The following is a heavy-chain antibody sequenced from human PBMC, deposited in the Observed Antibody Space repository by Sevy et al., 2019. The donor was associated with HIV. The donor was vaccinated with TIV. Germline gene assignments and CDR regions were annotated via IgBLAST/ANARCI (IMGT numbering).Heavy chain of an antibody. Sequence: SETLSLTCAVYGGSFSGYYWSWIRQPPGKGLEWIGEINPSGSTNYNPSLKSRVTISVDTSKNQFSLKLSSVTAADTAVYYCARFRGTRYYYYGMDVWGQGTTVTVSS. J-gene: IGHJ6*02. V-gene: IGHV4-34*01. CDR1: GGSFSGYY. CDR2: INPSGST. D-gene: IGHD1-1*01. CDR3: ARFRGTRYYYYGMDV.